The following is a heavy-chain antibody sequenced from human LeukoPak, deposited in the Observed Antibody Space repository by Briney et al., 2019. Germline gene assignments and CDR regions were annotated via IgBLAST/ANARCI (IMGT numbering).Heavy chain of an antibody. CDR2: INPNSGGT. V-gene: IGHV1-2*02. J-gene: IGHJ4*02. CDR1: GYTFTGHY. Sequence: EASVKVSCKASGYTFTGHYMHWVRQAPGQGLEWMGWINPNSGGTNYAQKFQGRVTMTRDTSISTAYMELSRLRSDDTAVYYCATVSEGYSSHDYWGQGTLVTVSS. D-gene: IGHD6-13*01. CDR3: ATVSEGYSSHDY.